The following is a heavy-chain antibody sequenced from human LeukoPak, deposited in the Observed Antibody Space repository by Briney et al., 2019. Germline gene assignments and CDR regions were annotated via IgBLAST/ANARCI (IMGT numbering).Heavy chain of an antibody. CDR1: GGSFSGYY. V-gene: IGHV4-34*01. CDR2: INHSGST. Sequence: SETLSLTCAVYGGSFSGYYWSWIRQPSGKGLEWIGEINHSGSTNYNPSLKSRVTISVDTSKNQFSLKLSSVTAADTAVYYCARVVVVVAATLGWFDPWGQGTLVTVSS. CDR3: ARVVVVVAATLGWFDP. D-gene: IGHD2-15*01. J-gene: IGHJ5*02.